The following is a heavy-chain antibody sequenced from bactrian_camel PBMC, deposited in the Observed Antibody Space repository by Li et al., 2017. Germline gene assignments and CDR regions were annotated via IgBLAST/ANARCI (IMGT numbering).Heavy chain of an antibody. CDR1: AYTYQ. CDR3: AAARTLTGLPGPLTPSQYSS. V-gene: IGHV3S53*01. J-gene: IGHJ6*01. D-gene: IGHD4*01. CDR2: IYGAGSP. Sequence: HVQLVESGGDSVQTGGSLRLSCAASAYTYQMAWFRQAPGKEREGVAAIYGAGSPIYANSVKGRFSLSRDTAKRTLNLQMNSLKPEDTAMYYCAAARTLTGLPGPLTPSQYSSWGQGTQVTVS.